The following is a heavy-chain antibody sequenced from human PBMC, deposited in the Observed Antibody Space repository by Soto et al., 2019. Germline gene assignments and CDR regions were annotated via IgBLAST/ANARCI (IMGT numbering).Heavy chain of an antibody. D-gene: IGHD4-17*01. V-gene: IGHV3-23*01. CDR3: ANLATVTTYFDY. J-gene: IGHJ4*02. CDR2: ISGSGGST. CDR1: GFTFSSYA. Sequence: GGSLRLSCAASGFTFSSYAMSWVRQAPGKGLEWVSAISGSGGSTYYADSVKGRFTISRDNSKNTLYLQINSLRAEDTSVYYCANLATVTTYFDYWGQGTLVTVSS.